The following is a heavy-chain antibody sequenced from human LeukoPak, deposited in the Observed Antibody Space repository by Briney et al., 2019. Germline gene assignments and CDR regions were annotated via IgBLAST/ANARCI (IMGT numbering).Heavy chain of an antibody. CDR2: IYYIGST. CDR3: ARTHYDFWSGYLFFDY. V-gene: IGHV4-59*01. CDR1: GGSISSYY. D-gene: IGHD3-3*01. Sequence: SETLSLTCTVSGGSISSYYWSWIRQPPGKGLEWIGYIYYIGSTNYNPSLKSRVTISVDTSKNQFSLKLSSVTAADTAVYYCARTHYDFWSGYLFFDYWGQGTLVTVSS. J-gene: IGHJ4*02.